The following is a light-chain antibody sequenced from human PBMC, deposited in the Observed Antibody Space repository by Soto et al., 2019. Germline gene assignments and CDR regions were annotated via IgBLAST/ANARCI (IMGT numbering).Light chain of an antibody. V-gene: IGKV1-12*01. CDR3: QQANGFPLFT. Sequence: DIQMTQSPSSVSASVGDRVTITCRASQGISSWLAWYQQKPGKAPKLLIYAASSLQSGVPSRFSISGSGTECALAISSRQPEDFAAYYCQQANGFPLFTFGPGTKVDIK. CDR1: QGISSW. CDR2: AAS. J-gene: IGKJ3*01.